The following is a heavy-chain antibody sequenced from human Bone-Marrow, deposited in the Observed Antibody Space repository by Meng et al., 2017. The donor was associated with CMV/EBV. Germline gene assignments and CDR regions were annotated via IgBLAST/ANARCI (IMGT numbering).Heavy chain of an antibody. CDR2: ISAYNGNT. Sequence: ASVKVSCKASGYTFTRYAFSWVRQAPGQGLEWIGWISAYNGNTKYAEKFQGRVTMTRNNSISTAYMELSSLRSEDTAVYYCARGGFWLGYYSWFGPWGQGTLVTVSS. CDR3: ARGGFWLGYYSWFGP. J-gene: IGHJ5*02. D-gene: IGHD3-3*01. CDR1: GYTFTRYA. V-gene: IGHV1-18*01.